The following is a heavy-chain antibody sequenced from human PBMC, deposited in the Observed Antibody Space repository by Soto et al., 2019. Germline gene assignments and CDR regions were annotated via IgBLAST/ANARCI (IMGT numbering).Heavy chain of an antibody. CDR3: ARSPDY. V-gene: IGHV4-31*03. Sequence: LCHTSTVSYGYIVSVGVYWSWIRQHPGKGLEWIGCIYYSGSTYYNPSLKSRVTISVDTSQNQFSLRLSSVTAADTAVYYCARSPDYWGQGTLVTVSS. J-gene: IGHJ4*02. CDR1: YGYIVSVGVY. CDR2: IYYSGST.